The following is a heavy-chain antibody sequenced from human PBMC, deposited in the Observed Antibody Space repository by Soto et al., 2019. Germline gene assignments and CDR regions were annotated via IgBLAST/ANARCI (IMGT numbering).Heavy chain of an antibody. CDR3: ARDRLMATAGTARHYFGLDV. CDR2: IYYSGNT. CDR1: GGSIRSGGYY. J-gene: IGHJ6*02. Sequence: QVQLQESGPGLVKPSQTLSLTCTVSGGSIRSGGYYWRWVRQNPRRGLEWIGNIYYSGNTYYNPSLNSRLTISVDTSKNQFSLNLRSVTAADTAVYYCARDRLMATAGTARHYFGLDVWGQGTTVTVSS. V-gene: IGHV4-31*03. D-gene: IGHD5-18*01.